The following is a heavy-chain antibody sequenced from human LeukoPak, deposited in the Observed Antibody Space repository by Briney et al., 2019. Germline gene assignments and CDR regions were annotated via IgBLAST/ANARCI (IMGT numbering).Heavy chain of an antibody. J-gene: IGHJ4*02. D-gene: IGHD5-12*01. Sequence: ASVKVSCKASGYTFTGYYMHWVRQAPGQGLEWMGWINPNSGGTDYAQKFQGRVTMARDTSISTAYMELSSLTSDDSAVYYCSRGRADGYSGYDFGDYWGQGTLVTVSS. V-gene: IGHV1-2*02. CDR3: SRGRADGYSGYDFGDY. CDR1: GYTFTGYY. CDR2: INPNSGGT.